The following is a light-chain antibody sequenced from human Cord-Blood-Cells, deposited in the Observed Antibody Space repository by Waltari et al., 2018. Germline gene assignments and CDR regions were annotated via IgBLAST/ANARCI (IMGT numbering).Light chain of an antibody. J-gene: IGKJ3*01. CDR3: QQYGSSLFT. CDR2: GAS. CDR1: QSVSSSY. V-gene: IGKV3-20*01. Sequence: EIVLTQSPGTLSLSPGERVTLSCRASQSVSSSYLAWYQQKPGQAPRLLIYGASSRATGIPDRFSGSGSGTDFTLTISRPEPEDFAVYYCQQYGSSLFT.